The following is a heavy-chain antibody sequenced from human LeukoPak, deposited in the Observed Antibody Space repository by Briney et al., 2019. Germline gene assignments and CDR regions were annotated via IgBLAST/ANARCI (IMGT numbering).Heavy chain of an antibody. CDR3: ARERVGATSDAFDI. CDR2: IYSGGST. CDR1: GFTVSSNY. Sequence: PGGYLRLSCAASGFTVSSNYMSWVRQAPGKGLEWVSVIYSGGSTYYADSVKGRFTISRDNSKNTLYLQMNSLRAEDTAVYYCARERVGATSDAFDIWGQGTMVTVSS. D-gene: IGHD1-26*01. V-gene: IGHV3-53*01. J-gene: IGHJ3*02.